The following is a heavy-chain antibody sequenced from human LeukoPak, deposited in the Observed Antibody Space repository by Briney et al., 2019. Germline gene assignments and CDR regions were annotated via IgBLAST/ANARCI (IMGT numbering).Heavy chain of an antibody. CDR3: ARGRIPV. CDR2: VSNDGNLQ. CDR1: GFTFRESY. J-gene: IGHJ6*02. V-gene: IGHV3-11*01. Sequence: GGSLRLSCAASGFTFRESYMSWIRQVPGKGLEWISYVSNDGNLQYYADSVKGRFTISRDNPRNSLHLQMNSLRVEDTAVYYCARGRIPVWGQGTTVTVSS.